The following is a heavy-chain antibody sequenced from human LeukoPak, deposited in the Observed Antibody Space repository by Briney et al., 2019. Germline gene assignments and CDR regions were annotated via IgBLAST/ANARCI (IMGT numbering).Heavy chain of an antibody. J-gene: IGHJ4*02. D-gene: IGHD6-13*01. CDR3: AKDLSAAGTY. V-gene: IGHV3-9*01. CDR1: GFTFDDYA. CDR2: ISWNSGSI. Sequence: GGSLRLSCAASGFTFDDYAMHWVRQAPGKGLEWVSGISWNSGSIGYADSVKGRFTISGDNAKNSLYLQMNSLRAEDTALYYCAKDLSAAGTYWGQGTLVTVSS.